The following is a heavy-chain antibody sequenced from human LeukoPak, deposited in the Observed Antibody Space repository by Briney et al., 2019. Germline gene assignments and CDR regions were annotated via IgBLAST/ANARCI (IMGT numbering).Heavy chain of an antibody. J-gene: IGHJ4*02. D-gene: IGHD5-18*01. CDR1: GFTFNSYA. Sequence: GGSLRLPCAASGFTFNSYAMSGVRQAPGRGLEWVSAISGCGGSTYYADSVKGLFTISRDNSKNTLYLQMNSLRAEDTAVYYCAIRGYSYGFFDYWGQGTLVTVSS. CDR2: ISGCGGST. CDR3: AIRGYSYGFFDY. V-gene: IGHV3-23*01.